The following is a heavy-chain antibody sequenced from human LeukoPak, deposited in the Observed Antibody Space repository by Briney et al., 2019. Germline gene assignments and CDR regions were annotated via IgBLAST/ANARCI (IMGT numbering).Heavy chain of an antibody. J-gene: IGHJ4*02. D-gene: IGHD5-24*01. CDR2: IYYSGST. CDR1: GGSISSYY. Sequence: SETLSLTCTVSGGSISSYYWSWIRQPPGKGLEWIGYIYYSGSTNYNPSLKSRVTISVDTSKNLFSLKLSSVTAADTAVYYCASTKRRDGYNYFDYWGQGTLVTVSS. CDR3: ASTKRRDGYNYFDY. V-gene: IGHV4-59*08.